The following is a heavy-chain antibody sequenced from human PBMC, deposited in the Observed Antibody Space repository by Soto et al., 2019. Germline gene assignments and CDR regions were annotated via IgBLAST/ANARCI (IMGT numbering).Heavy chain of an antibody. D-gene: IGHD3-22*01. CDR3: ATGPHHYYDSSGDWFDP. V-gene: IGHV1-69*13. Sequence: SVKVSCKTSGGTFSTFGISWVRQAPGQGLEWMGGIIPFFGTAEYSQKFEDRITITADESTNTVYMDLRSLTSEDTAVYYCATGPHHYYDSSGDWFDPWGQGTLVTVSS. CDR1: GGTFSTFG. CDR2: IIPFFGTA. J-gene: IGHJ5*02.